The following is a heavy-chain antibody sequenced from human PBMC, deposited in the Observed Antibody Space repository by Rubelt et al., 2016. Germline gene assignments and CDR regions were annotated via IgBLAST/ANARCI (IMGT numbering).Heavy chain of an antibody. Sequence: QVQLQESGPGLVKPSETLSLTCTVSGGSISSYYWSWIRQPPGKGLEWIGYIYYSGSTNYNPSPSRGRVTDAVETSRTQFSWKWGFVTAADTAVYYCASVTGEIDYGDYVGAFDIWGQGTMVTVSS. D-gene: IGHD4-17*01. CDR1: GGSISSYY. CDR2: IYYSGST. J-gene: IGHJ3*02. CDR3: ASVTGEIDYGDYVGAFDI. V-gene: IGHV4-59*12.